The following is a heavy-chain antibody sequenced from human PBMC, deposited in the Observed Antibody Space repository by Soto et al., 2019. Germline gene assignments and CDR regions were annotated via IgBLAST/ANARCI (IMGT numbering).Heavy chain of an antibody. Sequence: GGSLRLSCGASGFTFTSYAMSWVRQAPGEGLEWVSAISGSGGSAYYRDSVKGRITISRDNSKNTLYLQMNSLRAEDTAVYYCEKPLLAASQYYGMDVWGQGTKVTVYS. J-gene: IGHJ6*02. CDR2: ISGSGGSA. V-gene: IGHV3-23*01. CDR1: GFTFTSYA. CDR3: EKPLLAASQYYGMDV. D-gene: IGHD6-6*01.